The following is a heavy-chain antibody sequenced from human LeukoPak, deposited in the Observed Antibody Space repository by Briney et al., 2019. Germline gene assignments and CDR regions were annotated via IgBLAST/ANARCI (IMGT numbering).Heavy chain of an antibody. Sequence: SETLSLTCTVSGGSVSSYYWSWIRQSPGKGLEWIGYIHHSGGTNYNPSLKSRAAISVETSKDQFSLKPRSVTAADTAVYYCARDGASGVDIVAHTFDYWGQGTLVTVSS. D-gene: IGHD5-12*01. V-gene: IGHV4-59*02. CDR3: ARDGASGVDIVAHTFDY. CDR2: IHHSGGT. CDR1: GGSVSSYY. J-gene: IGHJ4*02.